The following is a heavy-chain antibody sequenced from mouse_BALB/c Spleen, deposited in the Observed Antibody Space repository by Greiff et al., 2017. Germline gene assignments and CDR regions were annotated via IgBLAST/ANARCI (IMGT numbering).Heavy chain of an antibody. J-gene: IGHJ2*01. D-gene: IGHD2-3*01. CDR1: GYTFTSYW. V-gene: IGHV1-53*01. Sequence: QVQLQQPGAELVRPGASVKLSCKASGYTFTSYWINWVKQRPGQGLEWIGYIDPYNGGTSYNQKFKGKATLTVDKSSSTAFMHLNSLTSEDSAVYYCARAGYYVLWGQGTTLTVAS. CDR3: ARAGYYVL. CDR2: IDPYNGGT.